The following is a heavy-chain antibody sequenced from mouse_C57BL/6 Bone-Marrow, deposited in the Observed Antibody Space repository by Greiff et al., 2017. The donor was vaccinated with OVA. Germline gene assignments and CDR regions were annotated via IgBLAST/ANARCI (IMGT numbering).Heavy chain of an antibody. CDR1: GYTFTSYW. CDR3: ARCHYYGSSYVGWYFDV. CDR2: IDPSDSET. Sequence: QVQLQQPGAELVRPGSSVKLSCKASGYTFTSYWMHWVKQRPIQGLEWIGNIDPSDSETHYNQKFKDKATLTVDKSSSTAYMQLSSLTSEDSAFYYCARCHYYGSSYVGWYFDVWGTGTTVTVSS. J-gene: IGHJ1*03. D-gene: IGHD1-1*01. V-gene: IGHV1-52*01.